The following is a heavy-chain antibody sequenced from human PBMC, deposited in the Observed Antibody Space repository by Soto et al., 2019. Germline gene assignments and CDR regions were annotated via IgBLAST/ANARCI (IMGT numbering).Heavy chain of an antibody. D-gene: IGHD6-13*01. CDR2: IYYSGST. J-gene: IGHJ4*02. CDR3: ARYSSSWTAYFDY. Sequence: PSETLSLTCTVSGGSISSYYWSWIRQPPGKGLEWIGYIYYSGSTNYNPSLKSRVTISVDTSKNQFSLKLSSVTAADTAVYYCARYSSSWTAYFDYWGQGTLVTVSS. CDR1: GGSISSYY. V-gene: IGHV4-59*01.